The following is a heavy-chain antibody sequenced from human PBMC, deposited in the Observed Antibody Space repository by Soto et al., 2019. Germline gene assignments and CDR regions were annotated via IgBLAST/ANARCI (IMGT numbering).Heavy chain of an antibody. CDR2: TSTFNGEA. J-gene: IGHJ4*02. D-gene: IGHD3-10*01. V-gene: IGHV1-18*01. CDR3: ARDLDGSGSYFTDY. Sequence: ASVKVSCKASGYSFTSTGISWVRQAPGQGPEWMGWTSTFNGEAKYVQKLQGRVTMTTDTSTTTAYMELRSLTSDDTAVYYCARDLDGSGSYFTDYWGQGTLVTVS. CDR1: GYSFTSTG.